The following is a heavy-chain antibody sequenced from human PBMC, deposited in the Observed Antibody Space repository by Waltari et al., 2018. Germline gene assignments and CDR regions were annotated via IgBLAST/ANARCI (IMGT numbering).Heavy chain of an antibody. CDR1: GFSFNNYG. D-gene: IGHD7-27*01. CDR3: VTWGDLGNF. J-gene: IGHJ4*02. Sequence: EVQLVESGGGLVQPGGSLRLSCAGSGFSFNNYGMSWLRQAPGKGLGWVAHIKQDGSEIYYVDSVKGQFSISRDNAKKSLYLQMNSLRGDDTAVFYCVTWGDLGNFWGQGTLVTVSA. CDR2: IKQDGSEI. V-gene: IGHV3-7*01.